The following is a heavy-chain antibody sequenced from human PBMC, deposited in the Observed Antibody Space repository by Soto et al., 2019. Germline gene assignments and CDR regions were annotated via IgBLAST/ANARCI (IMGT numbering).Heavy chain of an antibody. V-gene: IGHV4-31*03. D-gene: IGHD3-22*01. Sequence: QVQLQESGPGLVKPSQTLSLTCTVSVASISSGGYYWSWIRQHPGEGLEWIGYIYYSGSTPYNPSLMCRVTISVDTSKNQFSLKLSSVTDADTAVYYCARESKYDTSGYPPWFAPWGQGTLVTVSS. CDR3: ARESKYDTSGYPPWFAP. CDR1: VASISSGGYY. J-gene: IGHJ5*02. CDR2: IYYSGST.